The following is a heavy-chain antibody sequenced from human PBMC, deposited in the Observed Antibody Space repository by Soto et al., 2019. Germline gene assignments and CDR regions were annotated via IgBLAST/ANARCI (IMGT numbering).Heavy chain of an antibody. CDR2: IIPIFATV. Sequence: QVQLVQSGAGVKKPGSSLKVSCKASGGTFSSFAISWVRQAPGQGLEWMGRIIPIFATVNYAQKFQGRVTITADESTSTAYMELSSLRSEDTAVYYCARDTGDYNFGYWGQGTLVTVSS. CDR3: ARDTGDYNFGY. J-gene: IGHJ4*02. V-gene: IGHV1-69*15. D-gene: IGHD4-17*01. CDR1: GGTFSSFA.